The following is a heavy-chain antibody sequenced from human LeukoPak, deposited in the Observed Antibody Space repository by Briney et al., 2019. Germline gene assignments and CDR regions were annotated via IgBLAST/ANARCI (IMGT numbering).Heavy chain of an antibody. V-gene: IGHV4-39*01. J-gene: IGHJ4*02. CDR2: IYYSGST. Sequence: GSLRLSCAASGFTFSSYSMNWVRQPPGKGLEWIGSIYYSGSTYYNPSLKSRVTISVDTSKNQFSLKLSSVTAADTAVYYCASDSDYYDSSGSSGDGYWGQGTLVTVSS. D-gene: IGHD3-22*01. CDR1: GFTFSSYSMN. CDR3: ASDSDYYDSSGSSGDGY.